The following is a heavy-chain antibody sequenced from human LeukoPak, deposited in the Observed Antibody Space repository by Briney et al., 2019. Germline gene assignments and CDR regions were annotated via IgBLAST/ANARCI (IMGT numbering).Heavy chain of an antibody. CDR1: GGSISSYY. Sequence: SETLSLTCTVSGGSISSYYWSWIRQPAGRGLEWIGRFYTSGTTNYNHSLNTPITMSVETSKNQCSLKMRSVTAADTAVYYCARANHDGSDYWGQGTLVTVSS. J-gene: IGHJ4*02. CDR2: FYTSGTT. V-gene: IGHV4-4*07. CDR3: ARANHDGSDY. D-gene: IGHD3-22*01.